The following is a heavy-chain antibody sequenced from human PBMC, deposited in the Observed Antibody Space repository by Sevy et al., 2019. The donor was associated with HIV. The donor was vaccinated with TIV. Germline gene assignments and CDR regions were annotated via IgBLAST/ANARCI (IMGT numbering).Heavy chain of an antibody. Sequence: GGSLRLSXAASGFTXNVYGMHWVRQAPGKGLQWVAFTRYDGSTKYYADSVKGRFTISRDNSKKTLYLQMNSLRVEDTAMYYCAKDLTXRXXTXXXXXXXWGXXXLVTVSS. D-gene: IGHD3-9*01. CDR2: TRYDGSTK. V-gene: IGHV3-30*02. CDR1: GFTXNVYG. CDR3: AKDLTXRXXTXXXXXXX. J-gene: IGHJ4*01.